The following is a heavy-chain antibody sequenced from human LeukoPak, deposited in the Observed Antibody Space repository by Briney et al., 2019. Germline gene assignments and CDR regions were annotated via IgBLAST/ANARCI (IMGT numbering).Heavy chain of an antibody. D-gene: IGHD2-2*02. V-gene: IGHV1-18*01. Sequence: ASVKVSCKASGGTFSSYAISWVRQAPGQGLEWMGWISTYNGDTNYAQKLQGRVTMTTDASTSTAYMELRSLRSDDTAVYYCARVGRVSCSSTSCFTGGGNYWGQGTLVTASS. J-gene: IGHJ4*02. CDR1: GGTFSSYA. CDR3: ARVGRVSCSSTSCFTGGGNY. CDR2: ISTYNGDT.